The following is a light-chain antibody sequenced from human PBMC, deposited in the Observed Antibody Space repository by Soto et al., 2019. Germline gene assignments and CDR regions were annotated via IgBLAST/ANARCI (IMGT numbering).Light chain of an antibody. CDR2: GAS. CDR1: QGIRND. J-gene: IGKJ2*01. Sequence: IQMTQSPSSLSASVGDRVTITCRASQGIRNDLGWYQQKPGKAPKFLIYGASSLQSGVPSRFSGSGSGTDFTLTINSLQPEEFATYYCLQDYNYPYTFGQWTKVDIK. V-gene: IGKV1-6*01. CDR3: LQDYNYPYT.